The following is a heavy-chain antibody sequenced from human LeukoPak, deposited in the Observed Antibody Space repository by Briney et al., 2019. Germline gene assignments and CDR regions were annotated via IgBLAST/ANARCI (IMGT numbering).Heavy chain of an antibody. CDR1: GASVSTYY. J-gene: IGHJ5*02. CDR3: ARLVVTTILDWFDP. D-gene: IGHD2-21*02. CDR2: IHTTGNT. Sequence: SETLSLTCSVSGASVSTYYWSWIRQPPGKGLEWIGYIHTTGNTNSNPSLKSRVTISIDTSKNQFSLNLRSVTAADTGVYYCARLVVTTILDWFDPWGRGILVTVSS. V-gene: IGHV4-4*08.